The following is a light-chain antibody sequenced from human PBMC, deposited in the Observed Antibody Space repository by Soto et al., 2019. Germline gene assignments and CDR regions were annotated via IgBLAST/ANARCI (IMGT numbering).Light chain of an antibody. V-gene: IGLV2-11*01. CDR3: CSYAGSYTAPYV. CDR2: DVS. J-gene: IGLJ1*01. Sequence: QSVLTQPRSVSGSPGQSVTISCTGTSSDVGGYNYVSWYQQHPGKAPKLMIYDVSKRPSGVPDRFSGSKSGNTASLTISELQAEDEADYYCCSYAGSYTAPYVFGTGTKVTVL. CDR1: SSDVGGYNY.